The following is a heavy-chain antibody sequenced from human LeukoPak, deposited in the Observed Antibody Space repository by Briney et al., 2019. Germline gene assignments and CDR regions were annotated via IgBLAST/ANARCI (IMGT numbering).Heavy chain of an antibody. Sequence: GGSLRLSCAASGFTFSSYVMSWVRQAPGKGLEWVSAISGSGGSTYYADSVKGRFTISRDNSKNTLYLQMNSLRAEDTAVYYCAKVGYSSSWYGFDYWGQGTLVTVSS. D-gene: IGHD6-13*01. CDR1: GFTFSSYV. CDR2: ISGSGGST. J-gene: IGHJ4*02. CDR3: AKVGYSSSWYGFDY. V-gene: IGHV3-23*01.